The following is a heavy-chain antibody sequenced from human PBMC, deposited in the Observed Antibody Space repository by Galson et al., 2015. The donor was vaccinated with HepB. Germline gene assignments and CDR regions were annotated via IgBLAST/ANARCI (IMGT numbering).Heavy chain of an antibody. D-gene: IGHD1-26*01. CDR2: IYSGGST. J-gene: IGHJ4*02. Sequence: SLRLSCAASGFTVSSSYMSWVRQAPGKGLEWVSVIYSGGSTFYADSVKGRFTISRDNSKNTLYLQLNSLKPEDTAVYYCARDLEIRRGLDNWGQGTLVTVSS. V-gene: IGHV3-66*02. CDR1: GFTVSSSY. CDR3: ARDLEIRRGLDN.